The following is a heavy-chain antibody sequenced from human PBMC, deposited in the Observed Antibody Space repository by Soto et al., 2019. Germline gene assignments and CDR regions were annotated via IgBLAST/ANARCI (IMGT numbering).Heavy chain of an antibody. Sequence: QVQLQESGPGLVKPSGTLSLTCAVSGGSISSSNWWSWVGQPPGKGLEWIGEMSHSGSIKYNPSLTSQVTKSVDNSKPQLSLKLSSVTAADTAVYYCASTSSTSLFDYWGQGSLVTVSS. J-gene: IGHJ4*02. CDR1: GGSISSSNW. V-gene: IGHV4-4*02. CDR3: ASTSSTSLFDY. D-gene: IGHD2-2*01. CDR2: MSHSGSI.